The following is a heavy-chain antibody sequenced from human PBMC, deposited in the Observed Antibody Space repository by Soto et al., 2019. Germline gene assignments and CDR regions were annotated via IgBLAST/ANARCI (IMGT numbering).Heavy chain of an antibody. CDR1: GFTLSSHW. V-gene: IGHV3-7*05. Sequence: EVQLVESGGGLVQPGGSLRLSCTASGFTLSSHWMNWVRQAPGKGLEWVANIKQDGSEIYSVDSVKGRFTISRDNAKNSLYLQMNRLRAEDTAVYYCVAGSGWLPDYWGQGTLVTVSS. J-gene: IGHJ4*02. CDR3: VAGSGWLPDY. D-gene: IGHD6-19*01. CDR2: IKQDGSEI.